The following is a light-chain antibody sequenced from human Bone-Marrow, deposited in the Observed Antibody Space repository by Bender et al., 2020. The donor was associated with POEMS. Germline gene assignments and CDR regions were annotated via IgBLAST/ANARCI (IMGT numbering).Light chain of an antibody. J-gene: IGLJ1*01. CDR3: CSHAGTYSLV. Sequence: QSVLTQPPSVSGSPGQSVTISCTGTSSDVGGYNYVSWYQHHPGTAPKLMIYDVNTRPSGVPDRFSGSKSGNTASLTISGLQAEDEADYYCCSHAGTYSLVFGTGTKVTVL. CDR1: SSDVGGYNY. V-gene: IGLV2-11*01. CDR2: DVN.